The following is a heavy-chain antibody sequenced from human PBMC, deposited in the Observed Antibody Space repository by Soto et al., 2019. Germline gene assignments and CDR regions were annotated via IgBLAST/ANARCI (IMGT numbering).Heavy chain of an antibody. J-gene: IGHJ6*02. CDR1: GGSISSYY. D-gene: IGHD3-22*01. V-gene: IGHV4-59*08. CDR3: ARLGAAYDSSGNKYYYYGMDV. CDR2: IYYSGST. Sequence: PSETLSLTCTVSGGSISSYYWSWIRQPPGKGLEWIGYIYYSGSTNYNPSLKSRVTISVDTSKNQFSLKLSSVTAADTAVYYCARLGAAYDSSGNKYYYYGMDVWGQGTTVTVS.